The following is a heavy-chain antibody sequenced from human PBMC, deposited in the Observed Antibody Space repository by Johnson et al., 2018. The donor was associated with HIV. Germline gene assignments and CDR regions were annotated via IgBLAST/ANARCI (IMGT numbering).Heavy chain of an antibody. Sequence: VQLVESGGGLVQPGGSLRLSCAASGFTVSSNYMSWVRQAPGKGLEWVSVIYSGGSTYYADSVKGRFTISRDNSKNTLYLQMNSLKTEDTAVYYCTREGRTVAAFTVGAFDIWGQGTMVTVSS. D-gene: IGHD6-19*01. CDR2: IYSGGST. V-gene: IGHV3-66*01. CDR1: GFTVSSNY. CDR3: TREGRTVAAFTVGAFDI. J-gene: IGHJ3*02.